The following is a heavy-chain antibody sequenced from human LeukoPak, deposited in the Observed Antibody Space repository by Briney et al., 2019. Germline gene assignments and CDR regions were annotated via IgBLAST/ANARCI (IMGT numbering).Heavy chain of an antibody. CDR2: IYYSGST. J-gene: IGHJ5*02. CDR1: GGSISSYY. D-gene: IGHD2-15*01. CDR3: ARGGRREGDWFDP. Sequence: SETLSLTCSVSGGSISSYYWSWIRQPPGKGLEWIGYIYYSGSTNYNPSLKSRVTISVDTSKNQFSLKLSSVTAADTAVYYCARGGRREGDWFDPWGQGTLVTVSS. V-gene: IGHV4-59*08.